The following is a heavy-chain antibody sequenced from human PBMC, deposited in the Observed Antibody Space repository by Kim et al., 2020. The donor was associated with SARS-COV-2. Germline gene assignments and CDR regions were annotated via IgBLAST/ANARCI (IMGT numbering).Heavy chain of an antibody. D-gene: IGHD3-10*01. V-gene: IGHV3-33*03. J-gene: IGHJ4*02. Sequence: AECVKGQFTITRDKSKKAVDLQMNSLRAEDTGVYYCAKAAGPGGYLIEDWGQGTLVTVSS. CDR3: AKAAGPGGYLIED.